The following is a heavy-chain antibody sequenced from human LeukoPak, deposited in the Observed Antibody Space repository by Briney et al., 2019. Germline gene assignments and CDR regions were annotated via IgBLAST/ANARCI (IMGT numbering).Heavy chain of an antibody. CDR1: GFTFSSYA. Sequence: GGSLRLSCAASGFTFSSYAMSWVRQAPGKGLEWVSAISGSGGSTYYADSVKGRFTISRDNSKNTLYLQMNSLRAEDTAVYYCAKDQHYYDSSGYYDYWGQGTLVTVSS. CDR2: ISGSGGST. CDR3: AKDQHYYDSSGYYDY. D-gene: IGHD3-22*01. V-gene: IGHV3-23*01. J-gene: IGHJ4*02.